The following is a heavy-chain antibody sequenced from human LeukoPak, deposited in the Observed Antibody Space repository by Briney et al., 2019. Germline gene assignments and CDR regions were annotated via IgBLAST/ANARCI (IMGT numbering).Heavy chain of an antibody. CDR3: ARTRRTYYYDSSGYYSYYFDY. Sequence: SETLSLTCTVSGGSISSYYWTWIRQLPGKGLEWIGYLDYSGSTKYNPSLKSRVTISVDTSKNQFSLKLSSVTAADTAVYYCARTRRTYYYDSSGYYSYYFDYWGQGTLVTVSS. V-gene: IGHV4-59*12. CDR2: LDYSGST. D-gene: IGHD3-22*01. CDR1: GGSISSYY. J-gene: IGHJ4*02.